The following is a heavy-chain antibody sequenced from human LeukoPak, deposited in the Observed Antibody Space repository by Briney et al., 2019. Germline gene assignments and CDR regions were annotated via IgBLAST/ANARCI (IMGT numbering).Heavy chain of an antibody. CDR2: IYYSGST. J-gene: IGHJ3*02. CDR1: GGSISSYY. D-gene: IGHD4-17*01. CDR3: ARIPTVTSAFDI. V-gene: IGHV4-59*01. Sequence: SETLSLTCTVSGGSISSYYWSWIRRPPGKGLEWIGYIYYSGSTNYNPSLKSRVTISVDTSKNQFSLKLSSVTAADTAVYYCARIPTVTSAFDIWGQGTMVTVSS.